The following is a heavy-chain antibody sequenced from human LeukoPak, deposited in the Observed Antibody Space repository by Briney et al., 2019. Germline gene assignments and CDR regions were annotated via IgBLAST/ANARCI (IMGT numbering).Heavy chain of an antibody. Sequence: GASVKVSCKASGGTFSSYAISWVRQAAGQGLEWMGRIIPILGIANYAQKFQGRVTITADKSTSTAYMELSSLRSEDTAVYYCARDLGDGYNYLPYYWGQGTLVTVSS. V-gene: IGHV1-69*04. D-gene: IGHD5-24*01. CDR2: IIPILGIA. CDR1: GGTFSSYA. CDR3: ARDLGDGYNYLPYY. J-gene: IGHJ4*02.